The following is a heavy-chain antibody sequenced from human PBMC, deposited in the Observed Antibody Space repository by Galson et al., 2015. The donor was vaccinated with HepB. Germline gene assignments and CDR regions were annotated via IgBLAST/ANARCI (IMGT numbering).Heavy chain of an antibody. J-gene: IGHJ4*02. D-gene: IGHD5-18*01. CDR2: IGGNGASS. V-gene: IGHV3-64D*06. Sequence: SLRLSCAASGFTFSAFAMHWVRQAPVKGLEFVSGIGGNGASSYYADSVKGRSTTSRENSKNTLYLELHSLTPDDTAVYYCVKDRERGIQLWFHRGFADYWGQGTPVTVSS. CDR1: GFTFSAFA. CDR3: VKDRERGIQLWFHRGFADY.